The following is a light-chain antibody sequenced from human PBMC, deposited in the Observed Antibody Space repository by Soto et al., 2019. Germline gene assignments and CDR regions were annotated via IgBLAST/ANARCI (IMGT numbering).Light chain of an antibody. V-gene: IGLV2-11*01. CDR2: GVT. CDR1: SSDVGAYNY. Sequence: QSALTQPRSVSGSPGQSVTISCTGTSSDVGAYNYVSWYQQHPGKAPKLMIYGVTQRPSGVPDRFSGSKSGNTASLTISGLQAEDEADYYCCSYAGSYTYVVFGGGTQLTVL. CDR3: CSYAGSYTYVV. J-gene: IGLJ2*01.